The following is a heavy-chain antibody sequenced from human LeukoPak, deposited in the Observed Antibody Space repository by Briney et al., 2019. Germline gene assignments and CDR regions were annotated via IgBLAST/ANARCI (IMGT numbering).Heavy chain of an antibody. J-gene: IGHJ6*03. Sequence: SETLSLTCVVSGYSISSGYYWAWIRQPPGKGLELIGSIYHGGSTNYNPSLKSRVTISVDTSKNQFSLNLSSVTAADTAVYYCARAQGYYYYMDVWGKGTTVTVSS. V-gene: IGHV4-38-2*01. CDR2: IYHGGST. CDR1: GYSISSGYY. CDR3: ARAQGYYYYMDV.